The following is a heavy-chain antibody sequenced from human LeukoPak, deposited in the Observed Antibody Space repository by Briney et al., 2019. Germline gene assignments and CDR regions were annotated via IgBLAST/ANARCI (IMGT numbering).Heavy chain of an antibody. J-gene: IGHJ4*02. CDR1: GFTLSSSW. Sequence: GGSLRLSCAASGFTLSSSWMSWVRQAPGKGLEWVANIKRDGSEKHYVDSVKGRFTISRDNAGNSVFLQMSSLRVEDTAIYYCARQPFDYWGQGTLVTVSS. CDR2: IKRDGSEK. V-gene: IGHV3-7*01. CDR3: ARQPFDY.